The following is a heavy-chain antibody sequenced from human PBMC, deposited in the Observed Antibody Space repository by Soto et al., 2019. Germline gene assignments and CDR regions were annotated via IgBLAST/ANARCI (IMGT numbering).Heavy chain of an antibody. Sequence: PSETLSLTCTVSGGSIISRSYYWGWIRQPPGKGLEWIGSVLNSGDTYYNPSLKSRVAISIDRSRDQFTLKLSSVTAADTAVYYCARVRTTNDAFEIWGQGTLVTVSS. V-gene: IGHV4-39*01. D-gene: IGHD3-10*01. J-gene: IGHJ3*02. CDR3: ARVRTTNDAFEI. CDR2: VLNSGDT. CDR1: GGSIISRSYY.